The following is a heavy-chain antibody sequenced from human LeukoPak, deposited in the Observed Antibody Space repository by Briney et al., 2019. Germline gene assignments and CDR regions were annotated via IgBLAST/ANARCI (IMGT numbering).Heavy chain of an antibody. V-gene: IGHV3-73*01. Sequence: GGSLRLSCAASGFTFSGSTIHWVRQTSGKGLEWVGHLRSKADTYAATYPASVKGRFTISRDNSKNTLYLQMNSLRAEDTAVYYCAKDWDQLLYYFDYWGQGTLVTVSS. CDR3: AKDWDQLLYYFDY. CDR1: GFTFSGST. CDR2: LRSKADTYAA. J-gene: IGHJ4*02. D-gene: IGHD2-2*01.